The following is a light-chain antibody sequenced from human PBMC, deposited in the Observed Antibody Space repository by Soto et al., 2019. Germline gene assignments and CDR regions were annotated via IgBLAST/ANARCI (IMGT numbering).Light chain of an antibody. Sequence: QSVLTQPPSMSAAPGQKVTISCSGSSSNIGNNYVSWYQQLPGTAPKLLIYDNNKRPSGIPDRFSGSKSGTSATLGINGLQTGDEADYYCGAWDDSLSAVFGGGTKLTVL. CDR2: DNN. CDR1: SSNIGNNY. V-gene: IGLV1-51*01. J-gene: IGLJ2*01. CDR3: GAWDDSLSAV.